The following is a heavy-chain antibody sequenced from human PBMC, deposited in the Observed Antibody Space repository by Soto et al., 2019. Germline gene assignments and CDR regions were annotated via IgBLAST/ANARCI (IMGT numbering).Heavy chain of an antibody. J-gene: IGHJ5*02. V-gene: IGHV3-74*01. CDR3: VRDRGSDFWSGPFP. D-gene: IGHD3-3*01. CDR1: GFTFSSYS. CDR2: ISPDGRNT. Sequence: PGGSLRLSCAASGFTFSSYSLSWLRQAPGKGLEWVSRISPDGRNTDYADFVKGRFTISRDNPKNTLSLQMNSLRVDDMAVYYCVRDRGSDFWSGPFPWGQGTVVTVSS.